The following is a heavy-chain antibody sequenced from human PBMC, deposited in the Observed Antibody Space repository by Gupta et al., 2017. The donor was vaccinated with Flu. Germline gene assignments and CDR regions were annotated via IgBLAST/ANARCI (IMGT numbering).Heavy chain of an antibody. V-gene: IGHV4-34*01. Sequence: QVPLQQWGAGLLKPSATLSLTCAVYGGSFSGYYWSWIRQPPGKGLEWIGEINDSGSSNYNPALKSRVTMSEDTSKNQFSLKLSSVTAADTAVYYCARGMGEYDRSGFSYWGQGTLVTVSS. CDR3: ARGMGEYDRSGFSY. CDR2: INDSGSS. CDR1: GGSFSGYY. D-gene: IGHD3-22*01. J-gene: IGHJ4*02.